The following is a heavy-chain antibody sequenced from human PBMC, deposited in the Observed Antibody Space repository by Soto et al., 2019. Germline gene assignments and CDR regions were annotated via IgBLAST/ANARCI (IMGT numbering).Heavy chain of an antibody. J-gene: IGHJ4*02. V-gene: IGHV3-7*03. Sequence: GGSLRLSCEASGFTFSGYWMSWVRQAPGKGLEWVADIKHGGSVQYYVDSVKGRFTISRDNAKKLLYLQMNGLRAEDTALYYCARAPYSNGWYRFDLWGQGTLVTVSS. CDR1: GFTFSGYW. CDR3: ARAPYSNGWYRFDL. CDR2: IKHGGSVQ. D-gene: IGHD6-19*01.